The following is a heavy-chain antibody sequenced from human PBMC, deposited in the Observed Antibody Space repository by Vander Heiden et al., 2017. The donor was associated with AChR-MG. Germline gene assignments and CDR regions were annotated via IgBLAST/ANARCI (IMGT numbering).Heavy chain of an antibody. CDR1: GGSISSSSYY. CDR2: IYYSGGT. Sequence: QLQLQESGPGLVKPSETLSLTCTVSGGSISSSSYYWGRIRRPPGKGLEYIGSIYYSGGTSYNPSLKSRVTISEDTSKNQFSLKLSSVTAADTAVYYCARHFDSSVNGGLDSWGQGILVTVSS. CDR3: ARHFDSSVNGGLDS. J-gene: IGHJ4*02. V-gene: IGHV4-39*01. D-gene: IGHD3-22*01.